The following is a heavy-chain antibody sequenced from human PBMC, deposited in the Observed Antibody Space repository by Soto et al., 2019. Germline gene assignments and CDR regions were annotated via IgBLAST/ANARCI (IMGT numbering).Heavy chain of an antibody. V-gene: IGHV3-11*01. Sequence: GGSLRLSCAASGFTFSDYYMSWIRQAPGKGLEWVSYISSSGSTIYYADSVKGRFTISRDNAKNSLYLQMNSLRAEDSAVYYCARFWNYLYYYYYYMDVWGKGTTVTGSS. CDR2: ISSSGSTI. CDR1: GFTFSDYY. CDR3: ARFWNYLYYYYYYMDV. J-gene: IGHJ6*03. D-gene: IGHD1-7*01.